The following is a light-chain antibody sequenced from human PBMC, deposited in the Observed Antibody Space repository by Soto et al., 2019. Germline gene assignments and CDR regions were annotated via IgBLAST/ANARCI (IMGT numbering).Light chain of an antibody. V-gene: IGLV2-14*03. CDR2: DVS. J-gene: IGLJ1*01. Sequence: QSVLTQPASVSGSPRQSITISCTGTSSDIGGYEYVSWYQQQPGKAPKRIIYDVSDRPSGVSNRFSGSKSGNTASLAISGLQAEDEADYYCNSYTSSNPLGVFGTGTKVTVL. CDR3: NSYTSSNPLGV. CDR1: SSDIGGYEY.